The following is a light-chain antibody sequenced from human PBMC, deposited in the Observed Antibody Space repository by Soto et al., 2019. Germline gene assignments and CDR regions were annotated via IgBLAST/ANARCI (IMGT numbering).Light chain of an antibody. Sequence: QSAPTQPASVSGSPGQSITISCTGTSSDVGAYNYVSWFQHHPGKAPKLMIYDVTNRPSGVSNRFSGSKSGNTASLTISGLQPEDEADYYCSSYTTTNTRYVFGTGTKLTVL. J-gene: IGLJ1*01. V-gene: IGLV2-14*03. CDR2: DVT. CDR1: SSDVGAYNY. CDR3: SSYTTTNTRYV.